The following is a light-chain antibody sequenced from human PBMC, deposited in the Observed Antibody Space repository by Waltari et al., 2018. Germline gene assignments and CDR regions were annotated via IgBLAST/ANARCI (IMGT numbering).Light chain of an antibody. CDR1: SSDIGTYNY. J-gene: IGLJ2*01. V-gene: IGLV2-14*03. Sequence: HSALTQPASASGSPGQSITIPCTGSSSDIGTYNYVSWYQQHPGKVPKPLIFDFTNRPSGVSNRFSGSKSGNTASLTISGLQAEDEADYYCSSYISSDTLELFGGGTSLTVL. CDR2: DFT. CDR3: SSYISSDTLEL.